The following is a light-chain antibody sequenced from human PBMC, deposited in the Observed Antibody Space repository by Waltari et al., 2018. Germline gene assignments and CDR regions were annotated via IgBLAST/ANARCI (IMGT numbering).Light chain of an antibody. CDR3: CSYAGSSTVK. J-gene: IGLJ2*01. V-gene: IGLV2-23*01. CDR1: SSDVGSYQL. Sequence: QSALTPPASVSGSPGQSITISCTGPSSDVGSYQLVSWYQQHPGKAPRPMIYADSNRPSGSSNRFSGSKSGNTASLTIAGLQAEDEAAYYCCSYAGSSTVKFGEGTYLTVL. CDR2: ADS.